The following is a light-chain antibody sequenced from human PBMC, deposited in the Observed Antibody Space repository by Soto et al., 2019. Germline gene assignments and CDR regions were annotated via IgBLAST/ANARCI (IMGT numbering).Light chain of an antibody. J-gene: IGKJ4*01. Sequence: EIVMTQSRAIVSLCPCLRATLSGRASQSVGSDLAWYQQKPGQAPRLVIYDIFTRATGVPTRISGSGSGTEFTLTISSLQSEDFAVYYCQQYNSWPLTFGGGTKVDIK. V-gene: IGKV3D-15*01. CDR1: QSVGSD. CDR2: DIF. CDR3: QQYNSWPLT.